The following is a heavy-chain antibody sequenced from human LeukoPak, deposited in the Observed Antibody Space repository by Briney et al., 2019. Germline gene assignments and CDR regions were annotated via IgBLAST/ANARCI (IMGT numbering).Heavy chain of an antibody. Sequence: PGGSLRLSCAASGFTFSSHWMTWVRQAPGKGLERMANIKPDGSDTYYVNSVKGRLSISRDNSKNSLYLQMNSLRAEDTAVYYCARDPGGSNWGAFDVWGQGTMVTVSS. D-gene: IGHD3-16*01. CDR2: IKPDGSDT. CDR1: GFTFSSHW. J-gene: IGHJ3*01. V-gene: IGHV3-7*01. CDR3: ARDPGGSNWGAFDV.